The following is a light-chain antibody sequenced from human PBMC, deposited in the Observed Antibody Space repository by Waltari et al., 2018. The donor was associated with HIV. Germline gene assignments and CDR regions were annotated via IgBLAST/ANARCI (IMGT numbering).Light chain of an antibody. CDR1: YSNIGKSS. V-gene: IGLV1-51*01. J-gene: IGLJ2*01. Sequence: QSVLTQPPSVSAAPGQKVIISCSGGYSNIGKSSVSWYQQLPGTAPKLLIYDSNRRPSGIPDRCSGSKSGTSATLAITGLQSGDEADYFCGTWDTSLSVGIFGGGTKLTVL. CDR2: DSN. CDR3: GTWDTSLSVGI.